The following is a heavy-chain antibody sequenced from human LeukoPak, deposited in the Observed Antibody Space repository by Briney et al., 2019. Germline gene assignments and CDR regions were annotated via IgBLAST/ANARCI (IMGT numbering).Heavy chain of an antibody. Sequence: NPSETLSLTCTVSGGSISSYYWSRIRQPAGKGLEWIGRIYTSGSTNYNPSLKSRVTMSVDTSKNQFSLKLSSVTAADTAVYYCARDKTSSSSGNYYYGMDVWGQGTTVTVSS. J-gene: IGHJ6*02. D-gene: IGHD6-13*01. CDR1: GGSISSYY. V-gene: IGHV4-4*07. CDR3: ARDKTSSSSGNYYYGMDV. CDR2: IYTSGST.